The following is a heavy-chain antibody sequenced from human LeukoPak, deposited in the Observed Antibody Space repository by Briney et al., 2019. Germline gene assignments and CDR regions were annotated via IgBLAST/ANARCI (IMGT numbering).Heavy chain of an antibody. Sequence: GASVKVSCKASGYTFTGYYMHWVRQAPGQGLEWMGWINPNSGGTNYAQKFQGRVSMTRDTSISTAYMELSRLRSDDTAVYYCARSTLLRYFDWFRLDYWGQGTLVTVSS. V-gene: IGHV1-2*02. D-gene: IGHD3-9*01. J-gene: IGHJ4*02. CDR3: ARSTLLRYFDWFRLDY. CDR2: INPNSGGT. CDR1: GYTFTGYY.